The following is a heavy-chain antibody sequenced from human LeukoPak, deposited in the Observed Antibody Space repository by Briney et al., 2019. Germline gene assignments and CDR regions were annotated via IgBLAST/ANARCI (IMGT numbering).Heavy chain of an antibody. J-gene: IGHJ4*02. CDR3: ARSSRYFTPSDY. CDR2: MNPNSGNT. D-gene: IGHD3-9*01. V-gene: IGHV1-8*01. Sequence: ASVKVSCKASGYTFTSYDINWVRQATGQGLEWMGWMNPNSGNTGYAQKFQGRVTMTRNTSISTAYLQWSSLKASDTAMYYCARSSRYFTPSDYWGQGTLVTVSS. CDR1: GYTFTSYD.